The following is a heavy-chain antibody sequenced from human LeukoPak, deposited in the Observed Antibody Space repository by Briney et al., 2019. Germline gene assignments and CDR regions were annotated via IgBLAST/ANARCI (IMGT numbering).Heavy chain of an antibody. D-gene: IGHD5-24*01. CDR2: VYYSGST. CDR3: ARGRDGYNFDY. CDR1: GFTFNSYW. J-gene: IGHJ4*02. V-gene: IGHV4-39*01. Sequence: PGGSLRLSCAASGFTFNSYWMSWIRQPPGKGLEWIGSVYYSGSTYYNPSLKSRVTISVDTSKNQFSLKLSSVTAADTAVYYCARGRDGYNFDYWGQGTLVTVSS.